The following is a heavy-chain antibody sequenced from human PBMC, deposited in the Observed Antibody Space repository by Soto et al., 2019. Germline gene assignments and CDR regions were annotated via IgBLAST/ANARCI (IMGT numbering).Heavy chain of an antibody. D-gene: IGHD4-4*01. CDR3: ARPLWRNDYNWGYFDL. J-gene: IGHJ2*01. Sequence: QVQLVESWGGVVQPGRSLRLSCAASGFTVSSYSMHWVRQAPGKGLEWVAVISYDGSNKYYADSVKGRFTISRDNSKNKLYLQMNSLRAEDTAVYYCARPLWRNDYNWGYFDLWGSGTLVTVSS. CDR2: ISYDGSNK. CDR1: GFTVSSYS. V-gene: IGHV3-30-3*01.